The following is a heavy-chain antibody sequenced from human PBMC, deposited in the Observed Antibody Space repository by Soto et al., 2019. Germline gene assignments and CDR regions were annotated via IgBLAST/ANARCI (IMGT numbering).Heavy chain of an antibody. V-gene: IGHV4-30-4*01. CDR2: IVYRGNT. J-gene: IGHJ5*02. CDR1: GGSISGDYY. D-gene: IGHD1-1*01. CDR3: AVQKVGRAWFDP. Sequence: SETLSLTCTVSGGSISGDYYWSWIRQSPGKGLEWIGHIVYRGNTYYNPSLKSRVTISIDTSKNQFSLKLTSVTAADTAVYYCAVQKVGRAWFDPWGQGTLVTVSS.